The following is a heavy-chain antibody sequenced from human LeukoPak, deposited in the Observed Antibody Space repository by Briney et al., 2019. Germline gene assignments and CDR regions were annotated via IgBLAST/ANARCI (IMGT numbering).Heavy chain of an antibody. CDR1: GGSISIGGYS. CDR2: IYHSGST. CDR3: ARAPRRVPNWFEP. D-gene: IGHD2-2*01. J-gene: IGHJ5*02. Sequence: PSQTLSLTCAVSGGSISIGGYSGSWIRQPPGKGLEWIGYIYHSGSTYYNPSLKSRVTISVDRSKNQFSLKLSSVTAADTAVYYCARAPRRVPNWFEPWGQGTLVTVSS. V-gene: IGHV4-30-2*01.